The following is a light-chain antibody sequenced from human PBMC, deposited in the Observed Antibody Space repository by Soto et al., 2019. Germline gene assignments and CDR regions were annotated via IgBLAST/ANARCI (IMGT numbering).Light chain of an antibody. CDR1: QSVSSN. CDR3: QQYGSSPGLT. V-gene: IGKV3-15*01. Sequence: EIVMTQSPATLSVSPGERATLSCRASQSVSSNLAWYQQKPGQAPRLLIYGASTRATGIPARFSGSGSGTEFTLTISSLQSEDFAVYYCQQYGSSPGLTFGGGTKVEIK. CDR2: GAS. J-gene: IGKJ4*01.